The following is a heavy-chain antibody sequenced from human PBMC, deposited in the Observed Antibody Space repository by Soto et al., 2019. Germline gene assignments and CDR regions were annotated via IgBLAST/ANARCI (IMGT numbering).Heavy chain of an antibody. CDR2: ITSDGPKT. V-gene: IGHV3-30*03. Sequence: PGGSLRLSCAASGFIVSDYAMHWVRQAPGKGLEWVAVITSDGPKTYYADSVKGRFTISRDNSKNMVYLEMDSLRAEDTAVYYCTREVQPVIRREYDYWGQGALVTVSS. CDR3: TREVQPVIRREYDY. CDR1: GFIVSDYA. J-gene: IGHJ4*02.